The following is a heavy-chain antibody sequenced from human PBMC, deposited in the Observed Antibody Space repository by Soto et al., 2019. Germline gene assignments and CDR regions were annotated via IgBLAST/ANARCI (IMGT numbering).Heavy chain of an antibody. V-gene: IGHV4-34*01. D-gene: IGHD3-3*01. Sequence: KASETLSLTCAVYGGSFSGYYWSWIRQPPGKGLEWIGEINHSGSTNYNPSLKSRVTISVDTSKNQFSLKLSSVTAADTAVYYCARGSTHASITIFGVVMRWFDPWGQGTLVTVS. CDR3: ARGSTHASITIFGVVMRWFDP. CDR1: GGSFSGYY. CDR2: INHSGST. J-gene: IGHJ5*02.